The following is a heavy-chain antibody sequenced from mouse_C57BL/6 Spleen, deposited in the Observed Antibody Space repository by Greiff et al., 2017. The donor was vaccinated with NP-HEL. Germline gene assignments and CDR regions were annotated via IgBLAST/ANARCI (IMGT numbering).Heavy chain of an antibody. CDR1: GYTFTSYW. V-gene: IGHV1-64*01. CDR3: ARSSYYGSSYGAMDY. J-gene: IGHJ4*01. CDR2: IHPNSGST. Sequence: QVQLKQPGAELVKPGASVKLSCKASGYTFTSYWMHWVKQRPGQGLEWIGMIHPNSGSTNYNEKFKSKATLTVDKSSSTAYMQLSSLTSEDSAVYYCARSSYYGSSYGAMDYWGQGTSVTVSS. D-gene: IGHD1-1*01.